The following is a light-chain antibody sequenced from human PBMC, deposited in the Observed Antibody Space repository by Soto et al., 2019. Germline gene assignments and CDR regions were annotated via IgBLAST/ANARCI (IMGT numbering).Light chain of an antibody. CDR2: WAS. V-gene: IGKV4-1*01. CDR3: QQYYSTPPT. J-gene: IGKJ1*01. CDR1: QSVLYSSNNKNY. Sequence: DIVMTQSPDSLAVSLGERATINCKSSQSVLYSSNNKNYLAWYQQKPGQPPKLLIYWASTRESGVPDRFSGSGSGTDFTLTISSLQAEDVAVYYCQQYYSTPPTLGQGTKVDNK.